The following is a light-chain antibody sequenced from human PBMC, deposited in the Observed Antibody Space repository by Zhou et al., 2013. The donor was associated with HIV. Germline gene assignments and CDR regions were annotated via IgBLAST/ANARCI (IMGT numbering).Light chain of an antibody. J-gene: IGKJ4*01. Sequence: EIVVTQSPATLSLSPGDTATLSCRASQSVTSNLAWYQHKPGQAPRLLIHGASTRATGLPARFSGSGSGTEFTLTISSLQSEDSAVYYCQQYQKWPLTFGGGTKVDIK. CDR3: QQYQKWPLT. CDR1: QSVTSN. CDR2: GAS. V-gene: IGKV3-15*01.